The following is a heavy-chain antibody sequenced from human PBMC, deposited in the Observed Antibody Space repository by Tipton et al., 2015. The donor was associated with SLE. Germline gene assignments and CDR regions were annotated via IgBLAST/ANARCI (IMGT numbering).Heavy chain of an antibody. D-gene: IGHD1-14*01. Sequence: SLRLSCAASGFSFSDYSMNWVRQAPGKGLEWVSSITPTGNYIFYADSVRGRFTISRDNARNSLYLQMNSLSAADTALYYCVKSGGSNPRYYYYYMDVRGDGTTVTVSS. V-gene: IGHV3-21*06. CDR3: VKSGGSNPRYYYYYMDV. CDR2: ITPTGNYI. CDR1: GFSFSDYS. J-gene: IGHJ6*03.